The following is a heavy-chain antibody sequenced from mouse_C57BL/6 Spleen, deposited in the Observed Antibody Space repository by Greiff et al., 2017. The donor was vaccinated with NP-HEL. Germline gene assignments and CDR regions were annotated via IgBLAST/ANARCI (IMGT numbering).Heavy chain of an antibody. CDR1: GYTFTSYW. CDR3: ARERDWDVFAY. J-gene: IGHJ3*01. CDR2: IHPNSGST. V-gene: IGHV1-64*01. Sequence: QVQLQQPGAELVKPGASVKLSCKASGYTFTSYWMHWVKQRPGQGLEWIGMIHPNSGSTNYNEKFKSKATLTVDKSSSTAYMQLSSLTSEDSAVYYCARERDWDVFAYWGQGTLVTVSA. D-gene: IGHD4-1*01.